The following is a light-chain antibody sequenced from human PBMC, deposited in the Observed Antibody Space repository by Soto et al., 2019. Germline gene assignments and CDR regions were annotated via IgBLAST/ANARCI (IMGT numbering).Light chain of an antibody. V-gene: IGKV3-15*01. CDR3: QQYNNWPSVT. CDR1: QSVSSN. Sequence: IVLTQTTSNLSVSPWERTTLSFRASQSVSSNLAWYQQKPGQAPRLLIYSASTRATGIPARFSGSGSGTEFTLTISSLQSEDFAVYYCQQYNNWPSVTFGQGTKVDIK. J-gene: IGKJ1*01. CDR2: SAS.